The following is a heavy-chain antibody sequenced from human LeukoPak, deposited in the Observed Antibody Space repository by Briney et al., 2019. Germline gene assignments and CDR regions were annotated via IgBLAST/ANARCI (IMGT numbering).Heavy chain of an antibody. D-gene: IGHD2-2*02. V-gene: IGHV3-23*01. CDR3: ARDGTIRRVNRPKDWFDP. CDR2: ISGSGGST. J-gene: IGHJ5*02. CDR1: GFTFSSYA. Sequence: GGSLRLSCAASGFTFSSYAMSWVRQAPGKGLEWVSAISGSGGSTYYADSVKGRFTISRDNSKNTLYLQMNSLRAEDTAVYYCARDGTIRRVNRPKDWFDPWGQGTLVTVSS.